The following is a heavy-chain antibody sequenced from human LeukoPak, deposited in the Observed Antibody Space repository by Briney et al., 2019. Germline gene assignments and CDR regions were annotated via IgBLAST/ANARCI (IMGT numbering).Heavy chain of an antibody. D-gene: IGHD6-13*01. CDR1: GGTFSSYA. CDR2: IIPIFGTA. J-gene: IGHJ4*02. V-gene: IGHV1-69*13. Sequence: GASVKVSCKASGGTFSSYAISWVRQAPGQGLEWMGGIIPIFGTANYAQKFQGRVTITADESTSTAYMELSSLRSEDTAVYYCARYGPARRFWGSSSWSGTLDYWGQGTPVTVSS. CDR3: ARYGPARRFWGSSSWSGTLDY.